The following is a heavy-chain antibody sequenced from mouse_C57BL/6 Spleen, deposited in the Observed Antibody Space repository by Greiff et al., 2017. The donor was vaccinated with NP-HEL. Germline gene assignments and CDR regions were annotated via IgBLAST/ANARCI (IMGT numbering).Heavy chain of an antibody. CDR3: ARSDDGYYTPSYFDY. V-gene: IGHV1-66*01. Sequence: QVQLQQSGPELVKPGASVKISCKASGYSFTSYYIHWVKQRPGQGLEWIGWIYPGSGNTKYNEKFKGKATLTADTSSSTAYMQLSSLTSEDSAVYYCARSDDGYYTPSYFDYWGQGTTLTVSS. CDR2: IYPGSGNT. D-gene: IGHD2-3*01. CDR1: GYSFTSYY. J-gene: IGHJ2*01.